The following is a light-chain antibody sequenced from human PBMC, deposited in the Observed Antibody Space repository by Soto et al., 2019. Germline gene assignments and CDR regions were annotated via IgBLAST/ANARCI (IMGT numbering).Light chain of an antibody. CDR3: QQYNSHSFYT. CDR2: LSS. J-gene: IGKJ2*01. CDR1: QSIQSF. V-gene: IGKV1-5*03. Sequence: DIQMTQFPSTLSASVGDAVTITCRASQSIQSFLAWYQQKPVKAPKLLIYLSSRLESGVPSRFSGSGSGTEFTLTISLLQPDDVAIYFCQQYNSHSFYTFGQGPKLEV.